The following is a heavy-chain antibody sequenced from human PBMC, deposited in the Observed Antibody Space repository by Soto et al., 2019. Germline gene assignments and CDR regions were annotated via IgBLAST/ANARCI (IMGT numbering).Heavy chain of an antibody. CDR1: GFTFTSYG. J-gene: IGHJ6*02. CDR3: ARSRDGYSFYFYYGMDG. V-gene: IGHV3-30*03. D-gene: IGHD4-4*01. Sequence: GGSLRLSCAASGFTFTSYGRHWVRQAPGKGLEWMALILHDGSAEYYADSVKGRFTISRDNSKNTLYLQMNSLRAEDTAVYYCARSRDGYSFYFYYGMDGWGQGTTVTVSS. CDR2: ILHDGSAE.